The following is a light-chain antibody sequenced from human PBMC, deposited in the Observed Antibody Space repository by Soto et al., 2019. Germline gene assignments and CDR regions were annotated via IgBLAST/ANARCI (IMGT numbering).Light chain of an antibody. CDR1: QSVSSNY. CDR2: GAS. V-gene: IGKV3-20*01. J-gene: IGKJ2*03. CDR3: QQYGTSPYS. Sequence: EIVLTQSPDTLSLSPGERATLSCRASQSVSSNYLAWYRQKPGQAPRLLIYGASSRTTGIPDRFNGRGSGTDFTLTLSRLEPEDFAVYFCQQYGTSPYSFGQGTKVEIK.